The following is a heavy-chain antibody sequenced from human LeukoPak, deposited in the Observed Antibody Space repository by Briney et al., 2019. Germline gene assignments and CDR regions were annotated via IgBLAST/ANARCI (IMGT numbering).Heavy chain of an antibody. D-gene: IGHD3-16*01. J-gene: IGHJ3*02. V-gene: IGHV3-74*03. CDR3: ARDGVSGSYGAFDI. Sequence: GGSLRLSCAASGFTFSSYAMSWVRQAPEKGLEWVSGIKSDGSTTKYADSVKGRFTISRDNAKNTLYLQMNSLRAEDTAVYYCARDGVSGSYGAFDIWGQGTMVTVSS. CDR2: IKSDGSTT. CDR1: GFTFSSYA.